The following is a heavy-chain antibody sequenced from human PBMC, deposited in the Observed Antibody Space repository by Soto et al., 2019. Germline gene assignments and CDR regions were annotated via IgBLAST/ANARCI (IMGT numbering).Heavy chain of an antibody. J-gene: IGHJ6*02. V-gene: IGHV3-53*01. CDR2: IYSGGST. CDR3: ARGIAGGYYYYGMDV. Sequence: GGSLRLSCAVSGFTVSSNYMSWVRQAPGKGLEWVSVIYSGGSTYYADSVKGRFTISRDNSKNTLYLQMNSLRAEDTAVYYCARGIAGGYYYYGMDVWGQGTTVTVSS. CDR1: GFTVSSNY. D-gene: IGHD1-26*01.